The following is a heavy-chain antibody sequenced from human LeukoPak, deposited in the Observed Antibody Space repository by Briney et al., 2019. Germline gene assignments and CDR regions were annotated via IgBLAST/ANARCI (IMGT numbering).Heavy chain of an antibody. CDR1: GGSISSGDYY. J-gene: IGHJ4*02. Sequence: PSETLSLTCTVSGGSISSGDYYWSWIRQPPGKGLEWIGYIYYSGSTYYNPSLKSRVTISADTSKNQFSLKLSSVTAADTAVYYCARVPRGYSYGLLDYWGQGTLATVSS. CDR2: IYYSGST. CDR3: ARVPRGYSYGLLDY. D-gene: IGHD5-18*01. V-gene: IGHV4-30-4*08.